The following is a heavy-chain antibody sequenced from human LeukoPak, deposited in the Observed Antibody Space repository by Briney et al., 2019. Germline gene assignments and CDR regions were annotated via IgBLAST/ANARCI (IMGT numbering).Heavy chain of an antibody. Sequence: GASVKVSCKASGYTFTAYDTIWVRQASGQGLEWMGWINPDNGNTGYAQEFQGRVTMTRNTSISTAYMELGGLRSDDTAVYYCALRKSNYFYFGMDVWGQGTAVIVSS. J-gene: IGHJ6*02. CDR1: GYTFTAYD. V-gene: IGHV1-8*01. CDR3: ALRKSNYFYFGMDV. CDR2: INPDNGNT.